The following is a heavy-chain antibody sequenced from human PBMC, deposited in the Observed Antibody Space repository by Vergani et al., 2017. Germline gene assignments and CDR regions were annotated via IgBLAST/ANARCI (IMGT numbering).Heavy chain of an antibody. Sequence: QVQLVQSGSELKKPGASVKVSCKASGYTFTTYAMNWVRQAPGQGLEWMGWINTNTGNPTYAQGFTGRFVFSLDTSVSTAYLQITRLKAEDTAVYYCARESGYYDSSGYYYQLYGMDVWGQGTTVTVSS. CDR1: GYTFTTYA. V-gene: IGHV7-4-1*02. CDR3: ARESGYYDSSGYYYQLYGMDV. D-gene: IGHD3-22*01. CDR2: INTNTGNP. J-gene: IGHJ6*02.